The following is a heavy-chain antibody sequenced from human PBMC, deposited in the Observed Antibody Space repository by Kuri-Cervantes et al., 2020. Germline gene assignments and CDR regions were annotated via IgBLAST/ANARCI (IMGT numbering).Heavy chain of an antibody. J-gene: IGHJ4*02. Sequence: LPFAASGFTFSSYGMHWVRQAPGKGLQWIGEINHSGNTNYNPSLKSRVTISVDKSKNQFSLKLSSVTAADTAVYYCARRAGTTVTTQFGYWGQGTLVTVSS. CDR1: GFTFSSYG. D-gene: IGHD4-17*01. CDR3: ARRAGTTVTTQFGY. V-gene: IGHV4-34*01. CDR2: INHSGNT.